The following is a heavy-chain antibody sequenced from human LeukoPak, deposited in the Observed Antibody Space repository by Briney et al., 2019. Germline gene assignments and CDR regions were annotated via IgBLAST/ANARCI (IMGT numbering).Heavy chain of an antibody. CDR1: GYTLTSYG. D-gene: IGHD2-2*01. V-gene: IGHV1-18*01. CDR3: ARDLAYCGSTTCYQPAY. J-gene: IGHJ4*02. CDR2: ISAYNGNT. Sequence: GASVKVSCKASGYTLTSYGISWVRQVPGQGLEWMGRISAYNGNTNYAQKLQGRVTMTTDTSTSTAYMELRSLRSEDTAVYYCARDLAYCGSTTCYQPAYWGQGTLITVSS.